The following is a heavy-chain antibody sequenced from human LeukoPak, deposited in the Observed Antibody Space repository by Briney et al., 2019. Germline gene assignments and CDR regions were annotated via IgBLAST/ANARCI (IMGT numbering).Heavy chain of an antibody. V-gene: IGHV4-34*01. CDR2: IYRSGTT. J-gene: IGHJ4*02. CDR1: SGSISGYY. D-gene: IGHD4-17*01. Sequence: PSETLSLTCAVYSGSISGYYWGWIRQSPGEGLEWIGQIYRSGTTQYNPSLKSRVTISVDSSTNHFSLRLTSVTAADTAIYYCAAMTTVTMYSYFFDSWGQGTLLTVSS. CDR3: AAMTTVTMYSYFFDS.